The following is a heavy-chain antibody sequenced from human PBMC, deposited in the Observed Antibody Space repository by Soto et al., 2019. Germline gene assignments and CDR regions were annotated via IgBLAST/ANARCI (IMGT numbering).Heavy chain of an antibody. Sequence: QVQLVQSGAEVKKPGASVKVSCKVSGYTLTELSMHWVRQAPGKGLEWMGGFDPEDGETIYAQKFQGRVTMTEDTSTDTAYMELSSLRSEDTAVYYCATVDILTGYYKGTGYYFDYWGQGTLVTVSS. CDR2: FDPEDGET. CDR3: ATVDILTGYYKGTGYYFDY. J-gene: IGHJ4*02. V-gene: IGHV1-24*01. D-gene: IGHD3-9*01. CDR1: GYTLTELS.